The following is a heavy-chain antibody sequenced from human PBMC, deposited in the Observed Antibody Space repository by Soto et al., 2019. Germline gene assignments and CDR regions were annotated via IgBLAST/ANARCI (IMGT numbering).Heavy chain of an antibody. CDR1: GGSISSGDYY. Sequence: SETLSLTCTVSGGSISSGDYYWSWIRQPPGKGLEWIGYIYYSGSTYYNPSLKSRVTISVDTSKNQFSLKLSSVTAADTAVYYCARAGVQNWFDPWGQGTLVTVSS. CDR2: IYYSGST. CDR3: ARAGVQNWFDP. V-gene: IGHV4-30-4*01. D-gene: IGHD3-10*01. J-gene: IGHJ5*02.